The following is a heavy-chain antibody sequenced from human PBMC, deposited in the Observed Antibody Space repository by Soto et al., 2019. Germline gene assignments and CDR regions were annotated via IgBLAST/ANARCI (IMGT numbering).Heavy chain of an antibody. CDR2: TYYRSKWYN. J-gene: IGHJ4*02. CDR3: AMSRDRAGFDY. V-gene: IGHV6-1*01. D-gene: IGHD2-2*01. CDR1: GDSVSSNSAV. Sequence: SQTLSLTCAISGDSVSSNSAVWNWIRQSPSRGLEWLGRTYYRSKWYNEYAVSVKSRITINSDTSKNQFSLQLNSVTPEDTAVYYCAMSRDRAGFDYWGQGTLVTSPQ.